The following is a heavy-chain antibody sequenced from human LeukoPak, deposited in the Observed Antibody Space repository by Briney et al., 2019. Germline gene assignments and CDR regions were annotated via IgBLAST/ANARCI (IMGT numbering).Heavy chain of an antibody. CDR1: EFTLISYA. J-gene: IGHJ4*02. Sequence: HSGRSLRLSCAASEFTLISYAMGWARQAPGKGLEWVSASRGSRGSTYCADYVKCRFTISRDNSKNTLYLQMNSLRAEDTAGDYCAKSRVVVPAATGEYYFDYWGQGTLVTVSS. CDR3: AKSRVVVPAATGEYYFDY. D-gene: IGHD2-2*01. V-gene: IGHV3-23*01. CDR2: SRGSRGST.